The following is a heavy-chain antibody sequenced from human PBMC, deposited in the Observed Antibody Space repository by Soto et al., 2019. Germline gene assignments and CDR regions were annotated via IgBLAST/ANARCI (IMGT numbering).Heavy chain of an antibody. V-gene: IGHV4-59*08. CDR2: IYYSGST. CDR1: GVSISSYY. Sequence: SETLSLTCTVSGVSISSYYWIWIRQPPGKGLEWIGYIYYSGSTNYNPSLKSRVTISVDTSKNQFSLKLSSVTAADTAVYYCGRQHWGLLDNWFDPWGQGTLVTVSS. J-gene: IGHJ5*02. CDR3: GRQHWGLLDNWFDP. D-gene: IGHD7-27*01.